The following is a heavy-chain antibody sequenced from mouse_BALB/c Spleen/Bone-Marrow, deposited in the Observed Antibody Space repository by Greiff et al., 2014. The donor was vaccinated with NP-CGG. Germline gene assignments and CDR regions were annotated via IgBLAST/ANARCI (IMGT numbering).Heavy chain of an antibody. CDR1: GYAFTDRW. Sequence: VQLQQPGTELVMPGASVKMSCKASGYAFTDRWIHWVKQRPGQGLEWIGAIDTSDSYTNYNQKFKGKATLTVDESSSTAYIHLSSLTSEDSAVYYCARGGDDFSLDYWGQRTSVTVSS. J-gene: IGHJ4*01. CDR3: ARGGDDFSLDY. D-gene: IGHD2-4*01. CDR2: IDTSDSYT. V-gene: IGHV1-69*01.